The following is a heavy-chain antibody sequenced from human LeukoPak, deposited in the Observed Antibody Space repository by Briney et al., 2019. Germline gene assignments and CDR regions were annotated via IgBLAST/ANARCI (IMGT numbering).Heavy chain of an antibody. CDR2: IKQDGGEK. V-gene: IGHV3-7*01. CDR1: GFTFSSYW. Sequence: AGGSLRLSCAVSGFTFSSYWMNWVRQAPGKGLEWVASIKQDGGEKSYVDSEKGRFTISRDNAKNSLYLQMSSLRAEDTAVYYCARDGTAAGLYFDLWGQGTLVTVSS. D-gene: IGHD6-13*01. CDR3: ARDGTAAGLYFDL. J-gene: IGHJ4*01.